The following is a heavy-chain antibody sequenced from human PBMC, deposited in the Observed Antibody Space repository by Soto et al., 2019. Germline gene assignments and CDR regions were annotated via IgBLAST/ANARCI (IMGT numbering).Heavy chain of an antibody. CDR3: ARCPMTTVPTWGAWYLDL. CDR2: IWYDGTNK. CDR1: GFTFSSYG. J-gene: IGHJ2*01. Sequence: QVQRVESGGGVVQPGRSLRLSCATSGFTFSSYGMHWVRQGPGTGLEWVAVIWYDGTNKYYADSVNGGFTISRDDSKNELYLQMNCLRADDTAVYYCARCPMTTVPTWGAWYLDLWGRGTLVTVSS. V-gene: IGHV3-33*01. D-gene: IGHD4-17*01.